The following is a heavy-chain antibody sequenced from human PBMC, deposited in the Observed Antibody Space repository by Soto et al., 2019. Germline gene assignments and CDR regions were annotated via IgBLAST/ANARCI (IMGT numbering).Heavy chain of an antibody. CDR1: GGSISSGGYY. J-gene: IGHJ4*02. CDR2: IYYSGST. D-gene: IGHD3-3*01. Sequence: QVQLQESGPGLVKPSQTLSLTCTVSGGSISSGGYYWSWIRQHPGKGLEWIGYIYYSGSTYYNPSLKSRVTISVDTSKNQFSLKLSSVTAADTAVYYCARREGYYDFWSASGDYFDYWGQGTLVTVSS. CDR3: ARREGYYDFWSASGDYFDY. V-gene: IGHV4-31*03.